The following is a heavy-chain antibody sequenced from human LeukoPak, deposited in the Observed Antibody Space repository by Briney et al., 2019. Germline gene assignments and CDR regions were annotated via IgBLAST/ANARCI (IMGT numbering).Heavy chain of an antibody. CDR3: ARGETTARFDP. J-gene: IGHJ5*02. D-gene: IGHD5-18*01. CDR2: IWYGGSNK. V-gene: IGHV3-33*01. Sequence: PGGSLRLSCAASGFTFSTYGIHWVRQAPGRGLEWVAFIWYGGSNKYYADSVKGRFTISRDNSKNTLYLQMNSLRAEDTAVYYCARGETTARFDPWGQGTLVTVSS. CDR1: GFTFSTYG.